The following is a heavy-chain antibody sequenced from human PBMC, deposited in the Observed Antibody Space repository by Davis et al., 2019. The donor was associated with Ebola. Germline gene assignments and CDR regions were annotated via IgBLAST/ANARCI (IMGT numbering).Heavy chain of an antibody. Sequence: ASVKVSCKASGFSFNTYGVNWVRQAPGQGLEWVGWISPGNSYKKYGQRLQDRVTLTADTSTGTAYMELRSLRSDDTAVYYCARDASPYCTHSSCYRAARFDPWGQGTLVTVSS. CDR2: ISPGNSYK. J-gene: IGHJ5*02. V-gene: IGHV1-18*04. CDR3: ARDASPYCTHSSCYRAARFDP. CDR1: GFSFNTYG. D-gene: IGHD3-22*01.